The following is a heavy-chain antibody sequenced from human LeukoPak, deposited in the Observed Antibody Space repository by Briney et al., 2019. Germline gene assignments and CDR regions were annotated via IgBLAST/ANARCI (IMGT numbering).Heavy chain of an antibody. CDR1: GYTFTSYD. V-gene: IGHV1-8*03. Sequence: ASVKVSCKASGYTFTSYDINWVRQAPGQGLEWMGWMNPNSGNTGYAQKFQGRVTITRNTSISTAYMELSSLRSEDTAVYYCARGPYYYDSSGYYWGAAYYYYYMDVWGKGTTVTVSS. J-gene: IGHJ6*03. D-gene: IGHD3-22*01. CDR3: ARGPYYYDSSGYYWGAAYYYYYMDV. CDR2: MNPNSGNT.